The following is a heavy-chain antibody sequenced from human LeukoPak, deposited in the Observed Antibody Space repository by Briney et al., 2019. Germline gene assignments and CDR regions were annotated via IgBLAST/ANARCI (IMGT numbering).Heavy chain of an antibody. CDR3: ARTYSSSWDYYYYYYMDV. Sequence: SETLSLTCTVSGGSISSYYWSWIRQPAGKGLEWIGRIYTSGSTNYNPSLKSRVTMSVDTSKNQFSLKLSSVTAADTAVYYCARTYSSSWDYYYYYYMDVWGKGTTVTVSS. D-gene: IGHD6-13*01. J-gene: IGHJ6*03. CDR1: GGSISSYY. V-gene: IGHV4-4*07. CDR2: IYTSGST.